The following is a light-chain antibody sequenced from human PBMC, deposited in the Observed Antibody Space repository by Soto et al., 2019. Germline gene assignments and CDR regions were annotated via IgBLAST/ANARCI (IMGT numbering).Light chain of an antibody. CDR2: DVS. V-gene: IGLV2-11*01. J-gene: IGLJ1*01. CDR3: CSYAGSYTYV. CDR1: SSDVGSYNY. Sequence: QSALTQPRSVSGYPGQSVTISCTGTSSDVGSYNYVSWYQQHPGKAPKLMIYDVSKRPSGVPDRFSGSKSGNTASLTISGLQAEDEADYYCCSYAGSYTYVLGTGTKLTVL.